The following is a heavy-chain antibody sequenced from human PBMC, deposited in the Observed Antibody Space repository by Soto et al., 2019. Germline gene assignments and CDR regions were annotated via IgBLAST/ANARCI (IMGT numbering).Heavy chain of an antibody. J-gene: IGHJ4*02. CDR1: GGSISSGGYY. Sequence: PSETQSLTGTVCGGSISSGGYYPSWIRQHPGKGLEWIGYIYYRGSTYYNPSLKSRVTISEDTSNNQFSLKLSSVTAADTAVYYCASVAVVGATRAVDYWGQGTLVTVSS. V-gene: IGHV4-31*03. CDR3: ASVAVVGATRAVDY. CDR2: IYYRGST. D-gene: IGHD2-15*01.